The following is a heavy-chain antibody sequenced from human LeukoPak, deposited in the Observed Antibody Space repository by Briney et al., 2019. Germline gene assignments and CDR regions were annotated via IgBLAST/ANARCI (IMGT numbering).Heavy chain of an antibody. CDR1: GFTFSSYA. CDR3: AKGDYYDSSGCYYEGAFDI. J-gene: IGHJ3*02. CDR2: ISGSGGST. D-gene: IGHD3-22*01. Sequence: EPGGSLRLSCAASGFTFSSYAMSWVRQAPGKGLEWVSAISGSGGSTYYADSVKGRFTISRDNSKNTLYLQMNSLRAEDTAVYYCAKGDYYDSSGCYYEGAFDIWGQGTMVTVSS. V-gene: IGHV3-23*01.